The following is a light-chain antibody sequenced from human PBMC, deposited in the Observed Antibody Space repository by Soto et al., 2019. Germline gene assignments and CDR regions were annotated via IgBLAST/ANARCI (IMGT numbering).Light chain of an antibody. V-gene: IGKV2-30*02. CDR1: QRLEHSDGIAY. CDR3: MQGTHWPIT. CDR2: KVS. Sequence: EVVMTQSPLSLPVTLGQPAYISCRSNQRLEHSDGIAYFSWFQQRPRRSPRRLIYKVSNRDSGVPARFSGSGSGTDFALKISRVEAEDVGVYYCMQGTHWPITFGQGTRLEI. J-gene: IGKJ5*01.